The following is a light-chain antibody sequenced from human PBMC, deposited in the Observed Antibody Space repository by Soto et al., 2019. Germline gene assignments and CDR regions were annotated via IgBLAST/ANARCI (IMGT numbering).Light chain of an antibody. CDR2: KVS. CDR1: ESVLYSDGNSC. V-gene: IGKV2-30*01. Sequence: DVVMTQSPLSLPVTLGQSASVSCRSSESVLYSDGNSCLSWFQQRPGQSPRRLIYKVSNQDSGVRGWFSACGSATDFTLKISTVEAEDVGVYYCMQGTYWPYAFGQGTLLEV. J-gene: IGKJ2*01. CDR3: MQGTYWPYA.